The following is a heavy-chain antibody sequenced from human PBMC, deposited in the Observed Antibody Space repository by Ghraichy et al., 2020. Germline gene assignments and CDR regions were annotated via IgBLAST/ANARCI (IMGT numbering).Heavy chain of an antibody. CDR3: ARDRTGPLRNFDL. CDR1: GLTVRNNY. J-gene: IGHJ2*01. D-gene: IGHD1-1*01. CDR2: VFSGGAT. V-gene: IGHV3-53*01. Sequence: GGSLRLSCAASGLTVRNNYMTWVRQTPGKGLEWVSVVFSGGATYYADSVKGRFTISRDNSKNMVYLQMNSLRVEDTAVYFCARDRTGPLRNFDLWGRGTLVTVSS.